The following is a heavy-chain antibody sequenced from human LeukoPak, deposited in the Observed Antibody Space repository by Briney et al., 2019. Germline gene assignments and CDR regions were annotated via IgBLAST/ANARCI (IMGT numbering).Heavy chain of an antibody. V-gene: IGHV3-23*01. CDR3: ARDGDTTMVGGYHYYMDV. CDR1: GFTFSSYG. Sequence: PGGSLRLSCAASGFTFSSYGMSWVRQAPGKGLEWVSAISGSGGSTYYADSVKGRFTISRDNSKNTLYLQMSSLRAEDTAVYYCARDGDTTMVGGYHYYMDVWGKGTTVTVSS. D-gene: IGHD5-18*01. J-gene: IGHJ6*03. CDR2: ISGSGGST.